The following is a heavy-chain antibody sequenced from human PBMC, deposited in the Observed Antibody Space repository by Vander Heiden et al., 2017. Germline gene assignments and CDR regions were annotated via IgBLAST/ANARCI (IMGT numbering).Heavy chain of an antibody. CDR2: IGKVDDT. Sequence: EVPLVVSGGGLVQPGESLRLSCAASGFSFRSYDFHWVRQAAGKGLEWVSGIGKVDDTYYSGSVKGRFTISREDARNFVYLQMNSLGVRDTAVYFCVRGGDGFDYWGQGLLVTVSS. CDR1: GFSFRSYD. CDR3: VRGGDGFDY. V-gene: IGHV3-13*01. D-gene: IGHD3-10*01. J-gene: IGHJ4*02.